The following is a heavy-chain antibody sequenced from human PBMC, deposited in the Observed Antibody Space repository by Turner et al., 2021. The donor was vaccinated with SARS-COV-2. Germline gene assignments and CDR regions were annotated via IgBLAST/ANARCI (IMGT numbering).Heavy chain of an antibody. Sequence: EVQLLESGGGLVQPGGSLRLPCAASGFTFSSYAMNWVRQAPGKGLEWVSAISGGGGKTFYADSVKGRFTISRDNSKNTLYLQMNSLRAEDTAVYYCAKGYSYDLDPWGQGTLVTVSS. CDR1: GFTFSSYA. D-gene: IGHD5-18*01. CDR2: ISGGGGKT. J-gene: IGHJ5*02. CDR3: AKGYSYDLDP. V-gene: IGHV3-23*01.